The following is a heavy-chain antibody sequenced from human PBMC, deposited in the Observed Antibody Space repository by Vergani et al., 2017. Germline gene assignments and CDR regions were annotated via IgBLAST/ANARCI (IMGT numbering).Heavy chain of an antibody. Sequence: QVQLQQSGPGLVKPSQTPSLTCAISGDSVSSNSAAWNWSRQSPSRGLEWLGRTYYRSKRYNDYAVSVKSRITINPDTSKNQFSLQLNSVTPEETAVYYCARDGSPSIASHPVYFDSWGQGTLVTVSS. V-gene: IGHV6-1*01. CDR1: GDSVSSNSAA. CDR2: TYYRSKRYN. D-gene: IGHD6-6*01. J-gene: IGHJ4*02. CDR3: ARDGSPSIASHPVYFDS.